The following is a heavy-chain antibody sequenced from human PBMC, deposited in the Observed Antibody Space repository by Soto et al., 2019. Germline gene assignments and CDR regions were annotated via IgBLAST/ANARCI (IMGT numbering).Heavy chain of an antibody. V-gene: IGHV2-26*01. CDR1: GFSLSNARMG. CDR2: IFSNDEK. Sequence: GSGPTLVNPTETLTLTCTVSGFSLSNARMGVSWIRQPPGKALEWLAHIFSNDEKSYSTSLKSRLTISKDTSKSQVVLTMTNMDPVDTATYYCARIAGLQSPYYYYGMDVWGQGTTVTVSS. J-gene: IGHJ6*02. D-gene: IGHD5-12*01. CDR3: ARIAGLQSPYYYYGMDV.